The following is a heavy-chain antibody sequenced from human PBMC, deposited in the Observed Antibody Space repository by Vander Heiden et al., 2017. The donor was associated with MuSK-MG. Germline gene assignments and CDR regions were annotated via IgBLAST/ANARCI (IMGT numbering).Heavy chain of an antibody. V-gene: IGHV3-30*18. CDR2: IAYDGSNK. CDR1: GFTFSSYG. CDR3: AEDWSCYSYYYIDV. J-gene: IGHJ6*03. Sequence: QVQLVESGGGVVQPGRSLRLPCAASGFTFSSYGMHGVRQAPGKGLEWVAVIAYDGSNKYLVVSGKGRFTISRDNSKNTLYLQITSPRAEATAVYYGAEDWSCYSYYYIDV.